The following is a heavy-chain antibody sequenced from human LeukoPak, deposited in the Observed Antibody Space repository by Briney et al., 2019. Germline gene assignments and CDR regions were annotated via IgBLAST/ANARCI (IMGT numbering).Heavy chain of an antibody. V-gene: IGHV1-69*13. D-gene: IGHD2-2*01. J-gene: IGHJ6*02. Sequence: SVKVSCKAPGGTFSSYAISWVRQAPGQGLEWMGGIIPIFDTANYAQKFQGRVTITADESTSTAYMELSSLRSEDTAVYYCARDDIVVVPAADSGYYYYGMDVWGQGTTVTVSS. CDR2: IIPIFDTA. CDR3: ARDDIVVVPAADSGYYYYGMDV. CDR1: GGTFSSYA.